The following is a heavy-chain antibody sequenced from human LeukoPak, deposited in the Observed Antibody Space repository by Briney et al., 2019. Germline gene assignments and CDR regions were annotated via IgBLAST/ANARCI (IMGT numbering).Heavy chain of an antibody. CDR3: AKDGSYSSSWGDYFDY. J-gene: IGHJ4*02. CDR2: ISGSGGST. V-gene: IGHV3-23*01. D-gene: IGHD6-6*01. Sequence: GGSLRLSCAASGFTFSSYAMGWVRQAPGKGLEWVSTISGSGGSTYYADSVKGRFTISRDNSKNTLYLQMNSLRAEETAVYYCAKDGSYSSSWGDYFDYWGQGTLVTVSS. CDR1: GFTFSSYA.